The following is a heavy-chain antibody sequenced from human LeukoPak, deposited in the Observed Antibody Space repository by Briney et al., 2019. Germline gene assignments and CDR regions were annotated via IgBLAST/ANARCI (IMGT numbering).Heavy chain of an antibody. CDR1: GFTFSSYA. Sequence: GGSLRLSCAASGFTFSSYAMNWVRQAPGKGPEWVSGISGSGGDAYYADSVKGRFTISRDNSKNTLYLQMNSLRADDTAVYYCAKHFPYFDYWGQGTLVTVSS. J-gene: IGHJ4*02. CDR2: ISGSGGDA. CDR3: AKHFPYFDY. V-gene: IGHV3-23*01.